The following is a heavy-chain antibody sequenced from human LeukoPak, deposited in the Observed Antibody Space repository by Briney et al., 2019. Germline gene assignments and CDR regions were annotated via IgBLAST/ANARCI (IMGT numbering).Heavy chain of an antibody. V-gene: IGHV4-30-4*08. CDR1: GGSISSGDYY. D-gene: IGHD1-26*01. J-gene: IGHJ3*02. CDR3: ARETLGATTGELGFDI. CDR2: IYYSGIT. Sequence: SQTLSLXCTVSGGSISSGDYYWSWIRQPPGKGLEWIGYIYYSGITYYNPSLKSRVTISVDTSKNQFSLKLSSVTAADTAVYYCARETLGATTGELGFDIWGQGTMVTVSS.